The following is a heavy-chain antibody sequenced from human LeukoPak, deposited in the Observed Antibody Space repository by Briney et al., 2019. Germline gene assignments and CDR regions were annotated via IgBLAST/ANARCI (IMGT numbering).Heavy chain of an antibody. V-gene: IGHV3-23*01. CDR1: GFTFSSYA. CDR2: ISGSGGST. J-gene: IGHJ4*02. CDR3: AKDLSIFGVVPFDY. D-gene: IGHD3-3*01. Sequence: GGSLRLSCAASGFTFSSYAMSWVRQAPGKGLEWVSAISGSGGSTYYADSVKGRFTISRDNSKNTLYLQMNSLRAEDAAVYYCAKDLSIFGVVPFDYWGQGTLVTVSS.